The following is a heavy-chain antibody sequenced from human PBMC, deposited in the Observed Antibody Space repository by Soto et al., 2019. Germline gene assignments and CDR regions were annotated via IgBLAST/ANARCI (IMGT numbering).Heavy chain of an antibody. V-gene: IGHV3-74*01. Sequence: PGGSLRLSCAASGFTFSYYYMHWVRQAPGKGLVWVSRINSNSTCTYYADSVKGRFAISRDNAKNSLYLQMNSLRAEDTAVYYCARKYFSYVAYGLDYWGQGTLVTVSS. J-gene: IGHJ4*02. CDR2: INSNSTCT. D-gene: IGHD5-18*01. CDR1: GFTFSYYY. CDR3: ARKYFSYVAYGLDY.